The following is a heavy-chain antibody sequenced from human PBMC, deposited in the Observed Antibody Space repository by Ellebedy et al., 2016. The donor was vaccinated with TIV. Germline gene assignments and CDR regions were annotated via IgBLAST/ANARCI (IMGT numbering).Heavy chain of an antibody. V-gene: IGHV4-59*01. CDR2: VSDSGTA. Sequence: MPSETLSLTCIVSGDSMRSYYWSWIRQSPGKGLEWIGYVSDSGTAIFNPSLESRVAISVDTSKNHFSLRLSSVTAADTGMYYCARGIGESSGWLDKWGQGTLVTVSS. CDR3: ARGIGESSGWLDK. D-gene: IGHD6-19*01. CDR1: GDSMRSYY. J-gene: IGHJ4*02.